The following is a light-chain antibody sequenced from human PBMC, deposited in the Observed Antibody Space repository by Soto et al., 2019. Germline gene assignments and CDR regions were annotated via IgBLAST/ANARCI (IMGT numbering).Light chain of an antibody. CDR3: SSYTSSSNYV. Sequence: QSALTQPASVSGSSGQSITISCTGTSSDVGGYNYVSWYQLHPGKAPKLMIYEVSNRPSGVSNRFSGSKSGNTASLTISGLQAEDEADYYCSSYTSSSNYVFGTGTKLTVL. CDR2: EVS. CDR1: SSDVGGYNY. J-gene: IGLJ1*01. V-gene: IGLV2-14*01.